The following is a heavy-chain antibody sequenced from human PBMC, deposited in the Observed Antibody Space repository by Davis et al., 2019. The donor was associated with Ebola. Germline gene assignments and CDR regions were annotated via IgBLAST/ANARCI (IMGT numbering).Heavy chain of an antibody. V-gene: IGHV5-10-1*01. CDR3: ARGGYYDSSGYYHEFDY. CDR1: GYSFTSYW. D-gene: IGHD3-22*01. Sequence: GESLKISCKASGYSFTSYWISWVRQMPGKGLEWMGRIDPSDSYTNYSPSFQGHVTISADKSISTAYLQWSSLKASDTAMYYCARGGYYDSSGYYHEFDYWGQGTLVTVSS. CDR2: IDPSDSYT. J-gene: IGHJ4*02.